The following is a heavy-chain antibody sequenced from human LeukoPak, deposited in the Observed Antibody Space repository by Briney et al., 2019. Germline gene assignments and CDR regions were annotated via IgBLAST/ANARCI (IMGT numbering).Heavy chain of an antibody. Sequence: ASVKVSCMASGGTFSSYAISWVRQAPGQGLEWMGGIIPIFGTANYAQKFQGKVTITTDESTSTAYMELSSLRSEDTAVYYCAREIYDSSGYYFAGSYFDYWGQGTLVTVSS. V-gene: IGHV1-69*05. CDR1: GGTFSSYA. CDR2: IIPIFGTA. D-gene: IGHD3-22*01. J-gene: IGHJ4*02. CDR3: AREIYDSSGYYFAGSYFDY.